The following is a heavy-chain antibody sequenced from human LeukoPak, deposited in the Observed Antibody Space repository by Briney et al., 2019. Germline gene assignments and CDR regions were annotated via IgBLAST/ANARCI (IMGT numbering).Heavy chain of an antibody. V-gene: IGHV1-2*02. CDR1: GYTFTGYY. D-gene: IGHD7-27*01. CDR3: ARAGPELGIGY. CDR2: INPKSGGT. Sequence: ASVKVSCKASGYTFTGYYMHWVRQAPGQRLEWMGWINPKSGGTNYAQKFQGRVTMTRDTSISTASMELSRLKSDDTAVYYCARAGPELGIGYWGQGALVTVSS. J-gene: IGHJ4*02.